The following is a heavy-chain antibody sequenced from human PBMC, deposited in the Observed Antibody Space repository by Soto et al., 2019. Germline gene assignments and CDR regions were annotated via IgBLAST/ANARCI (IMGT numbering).Heavy chain of an antibody. CDR3: ARQASGYYYGWFEP. D-gene: IGHD3-22*01. V-gene: IGHV4-39*01. CDR1: GGSMLDSTYY. CDR2: IFYSGGT. J-gene: IGHJ5*02. Sequence: PSETLSLTCTVSGGSMLDSTYYWAWIRQSPGKGLEWIGTIFYSGGTFYTPSLKSRVTMSVDTSNNQFSLKLSSVTAADTAVYYCARQASGYYYGWFEPWGQGTLVTVSS.